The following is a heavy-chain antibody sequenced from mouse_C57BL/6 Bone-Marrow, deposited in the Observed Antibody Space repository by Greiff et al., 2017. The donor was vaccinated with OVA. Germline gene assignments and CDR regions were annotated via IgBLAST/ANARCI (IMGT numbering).Heavy chain of an antibody. CDR2: INPSTGGT. CDR1: GYSFTGYY. Sequence: EVQLQQSGPELVKPGASVKISCKASGYSFTGYYMNWVKQSPEKSLEWIGEINPSTGGTTYNQKFKAKATLTVDKSSSTAYMQLKSLTSEDSAVYYCARSLYGTLYYFDYWGQGTTLTVSS. D-gene: IGHD2-1*01. J-gene: IGHJ2*01. V-gene: IGHV1-42*01. CDR3: ARSLYGTLYYFDY.